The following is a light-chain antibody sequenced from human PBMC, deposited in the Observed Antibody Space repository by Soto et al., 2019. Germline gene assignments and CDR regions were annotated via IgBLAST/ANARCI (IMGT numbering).Light chain of an antibody. CDR1: QGLVYRDGNTY. CDR2: MIS. Sequence: DIVMTQIPLSSPVTLGQPASISCRSSQGLVYRDGNTYLSWLQQRPGQPPRLLIYMISNRFSGVPDRFSGSGAGTDFTLKISRAEAEDVGVYYCMQVTQFPYTFGQGTKLEIK. V-gene: IGKV2-24*01. J-gene: IGKJ2*01. CDR3: MQVTQFPYT.